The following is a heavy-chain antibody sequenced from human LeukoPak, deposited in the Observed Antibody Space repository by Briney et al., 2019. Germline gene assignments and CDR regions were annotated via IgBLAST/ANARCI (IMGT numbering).Heavy chain of an antibody. Sequence: SVKVSCKASGGTFSSYAISWVRQAPEQGLEWMGGIIPIFGTANYAQKFQGRVTITTDESTSTAYMELSSLRSEDTAVYYCARYYDSSGYYFDYWGQGTLVTVSS. V-gene: IGHV1-69*05. CDR2: IIPIFGTA. D-gene: IGHD3-22*01. CDR3: ARYYDSSGYYFDY. J-gene: IGHJ4*02. CDR1: GGTFSSYA.